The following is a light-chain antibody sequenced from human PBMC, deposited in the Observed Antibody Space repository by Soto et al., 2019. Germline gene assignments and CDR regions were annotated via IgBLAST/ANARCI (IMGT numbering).Light chain of an antibody. CDR3: QQLIRFPTK. Sequence: DIQMTQSPSTLSGSVGDRVTITCRASQTISSWLAWYQQKPGKAPKLLIYKASTLKSGVPSRFSGSGSGTEFTLTISSLQPDDFATYYCQQLIRFPTKFGQGTKVEIK. V-gene: IGKV1-5*03. CDR1: QTISSW. J-gene: IGKJ1*01. CDR2: KAS.